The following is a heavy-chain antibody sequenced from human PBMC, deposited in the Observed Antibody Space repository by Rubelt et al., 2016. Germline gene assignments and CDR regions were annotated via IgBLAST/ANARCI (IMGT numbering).Heavy chain of an antibody. CDR1: GFTFSTYS. D-gene: IGHD3-9*01. CDR2: IDSAGDTI. CDR3: ARGDYDILTGYSPGQYGMDV. V-gene: IGHV3-48*01. Sequence: EVQLVESGGGLVQPGGSLRLSCAASGFTFSTYSMNWVRQAPGRGLEWISYIDSAGDTIFYADSVRGRFTISRANAKNSLFLQMNSQGAEDTAVYYCARGDYDILTGYSPGQYGMDVWGQGTTVTVSS. J-gene: IGHJ6*02.